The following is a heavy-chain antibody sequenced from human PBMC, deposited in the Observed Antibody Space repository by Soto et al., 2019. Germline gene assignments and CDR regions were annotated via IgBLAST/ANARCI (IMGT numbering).Heavy chain of an antibody. CDR2: ISAYNGNT. V-gene: IGHV1-18*01. Sequence: QVQLVQSGGEVKKPGASVKVSCKASGYTFTTYDLSWVRQAPGQGLEWMGWISAYNGNTNYAQNLQGRVTMTTDTSTSTAYMELRSLRSDDRAVYYCARVIGYYYHMDVWGQGTTVTVSS. J-gene: IGHJ6*02. CDR1: GYTFTTYD. CDR3: ARVIGYYYHMDV. D-gene: IGHD3-22*01.